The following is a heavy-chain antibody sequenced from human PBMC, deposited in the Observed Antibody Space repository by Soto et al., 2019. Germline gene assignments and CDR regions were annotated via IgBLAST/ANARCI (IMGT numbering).Heavy chain of an antibody. Sequence: VELVESGGALVQPGGSLRLSCVASGFTFSDYEMNWVRQAPGKGLEWVSYISSSSSTIYYADSVKGRFTISRDNAKNSLYLQMHSLRVDAAALYSCAREGGFDWFDPWGQGTLVTVSS. V-gene: IGHV3-48*03. CDR3: AREGGFDWFDP. CDR1: GFTFSDYE. CDR2: ISSSSSTI. J-gene: IGHJ5*02.